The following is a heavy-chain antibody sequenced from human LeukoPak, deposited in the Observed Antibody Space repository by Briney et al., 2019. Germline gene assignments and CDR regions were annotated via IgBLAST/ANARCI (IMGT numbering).Heavy chain of an antibody. V-gene: IGHV3-23*01. Sequence: GGSLGLSCAASGFTFSSYAMSWVRQAPGRGLEWVSGIRSSDGSTYYADSVKGRFTISRDKSKNTLYLQMNSLRAEDTAIYYCAKDSGAAIDHFDYWGQGTLVTVSS. CDR3: AKDSGAAIDHFDY. D-gene: IGHD3-9*01. J-gene: IGHJ4*02. CDR2: IRSSDGST. CDR1: GFTFSSYA.